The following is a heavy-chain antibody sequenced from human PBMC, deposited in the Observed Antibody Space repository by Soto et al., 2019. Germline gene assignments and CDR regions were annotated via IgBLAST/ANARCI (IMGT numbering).Heavy chain of an antibody. CDR2: IYNDGRT. V-gene: IGHV3-66*01. CDR1: GLTVSTSY. Sequence: GGSLRLSCTASGLTVSTSYMSWVRQAPGKGLEWVSVIYNDGRTYYADSVKGRFTFSRDNSKNTLYLQMNSLRAEDTAVYYCARGLGRSWSHGDWGQGTQVPVSS. D-gene: IGHD6-13*01. J-gene: IGHJ4*02. CDR3: ARGLGRSWSHGD.